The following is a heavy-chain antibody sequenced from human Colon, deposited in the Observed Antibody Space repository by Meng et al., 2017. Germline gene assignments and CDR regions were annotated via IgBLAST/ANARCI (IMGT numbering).Heavy chain of an antibody. CDR1: GYTFTSYA. V-gene: IGHV1-3*01. J-gene: IGHJ3*02. Sequence: ASVKVSCKASGYTFTSYAMHWVRQAPGQRLEWMGWINAGNGNTKYSQKFQGRVTITRDTSASTAYMELSSLRSEDTAVYYCSRGDTMIIGKGGAFDIWGQGTMVT. CDR2: INAGNGNT. D-gene: IGHD3-22*01. CDR3: SRGDTMIIGKGGAFDI.